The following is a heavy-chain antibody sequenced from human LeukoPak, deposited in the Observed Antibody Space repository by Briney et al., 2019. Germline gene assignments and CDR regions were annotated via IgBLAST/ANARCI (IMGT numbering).Heavy chain of an antibody. CDR2: IYYSGST. CDR1: GGSISSYY. Sequence: SETLSLTCTVSGGSISSYYWSWIRQPPGKGLEWIGYIYYSGSTNYNPSLKSRVTISVDTSKNQFSLKLTSVTAADTAVYYCARDGCNSTACHMRLAFDIWGQGAMVTVSS. J-gene: IGHJ3*02. D-gene: IGHD2/OR15-2a*01. V-gene: IGHV4-59*12. CDR3: ARDGCNSTACHMRLAFDI.